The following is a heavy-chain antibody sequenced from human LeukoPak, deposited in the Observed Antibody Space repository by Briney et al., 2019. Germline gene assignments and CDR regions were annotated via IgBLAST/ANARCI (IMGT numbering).Heavy chain of an antibody. V-gene: IGHV1-2*02. CDR3: ARLDNRGGATTGFDF. D-gene: IGHD1-26*01. Sequence: ASVKVSYKASGYTFTAYYTHWVRQAPGQGLEWMGFLNTNSGATNYAQNFRGRVTMTRDTSTSTAYMELSSVIADDTAVYYCARLDNRGGATTGFDFWGQGTLVTVSS. CDR2: LNTNSGAT. J-gene: IGHJ4*02. CDR1: GYTFTAYY.